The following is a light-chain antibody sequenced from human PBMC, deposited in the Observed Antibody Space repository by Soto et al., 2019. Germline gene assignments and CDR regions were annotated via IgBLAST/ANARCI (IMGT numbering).Light chain of an antibody. V-gene: IGLV4-69*01. Sequence: QTVVTQSPSASAFPGASVKLTCTLSSGHSDYAIAWHQQQPEKGPRYLMKVTSDGSHTKGDGIPDRFSGSSSGADRYLTISSLRSDDEADYYCQAWGTGGVFGGGTKLTVL. CDR2: VTSDGSH. J-gene: IGLJ3*02. CDR3: QAWGTGGV. CDR1: SGHSDYA.